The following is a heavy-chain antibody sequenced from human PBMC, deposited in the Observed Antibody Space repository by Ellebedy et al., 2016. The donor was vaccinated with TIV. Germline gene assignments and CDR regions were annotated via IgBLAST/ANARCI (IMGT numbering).Heavy chain of an antibody. Sequence: GESLKISCAASGFTFSSYWMSWVRQAPGKGLEWVANIKQDGSEKYYVDSVKGRFTISRDNAKNTLYLQMNSLRAEDTAVYYCASELRLGYWGQGTLVTVSS. CDR2: IKQDGSEK. CDR3: ASELRLGY. J-gene: IGHJ4*02. CDR1: GFTFSSYW. D-gene: IGHD5-12*01. V-gene: IGHV3-7*01.